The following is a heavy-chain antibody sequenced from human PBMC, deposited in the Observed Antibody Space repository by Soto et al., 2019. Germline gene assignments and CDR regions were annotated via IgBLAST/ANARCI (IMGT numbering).Heavy chain of an antibody. CDR3: AHRRPYGSSSNWGNFDY. CDR2: IYWDDDT. D-gene: IGHD6-13*01. J-gene: IGHJ4*02. Sequence: SGPTLVNPTQTLTLTCTFSGFSLSTSGVGVGWIPPPREKAMEWLALIYWDDDTRYNPSLNSRLSITKDTSKNQVVLTMTYMDPVDTATYYCAHRRPYGSSSNWGNFDYWGPGTQVTVSS. CDR1: GFSLSTSGVG. V-gene: IGHV2-5*02.